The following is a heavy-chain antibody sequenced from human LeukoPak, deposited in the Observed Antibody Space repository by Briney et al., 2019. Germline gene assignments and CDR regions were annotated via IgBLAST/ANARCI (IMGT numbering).Heavy chain of an antibody. CDR3: ATVVMVNWFDP. CDR1: GYTLTELS. Sequence: ASVKVSCKVSGYTLTELSMHWVRQAPGNGLGWMGGFDPEDGETIYAQKFQGRVTMTEDTSTDTAYMELGSLRSEDTAVYYCATVVMVNWFDPWGQGTLVTVSS. D-gene: IGHD3-10*01. CDR2: FDPEDGET. V-gene: IGHV1-24*01. J-gene: IGHJ5*02.